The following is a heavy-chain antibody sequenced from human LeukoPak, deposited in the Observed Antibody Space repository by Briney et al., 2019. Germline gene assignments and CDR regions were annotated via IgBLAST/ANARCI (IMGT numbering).Heavy chain of an antibody. D-gene: IGHD3-10*01. CDR1: ECTYSSYA. Sequence: ASVKVSCKASECTYSSYAISWVRQAPGQGLGWMGGIIPIFGTANYAQKFRGRVTITTDESTSTAYMELSSLRSEDTVVYYCARVPNYGSRSYYSDSGQGTLVTASS. CDR2: IIPIFGTA. V-gene: IGHV1-69*05. CDR3: ARVPNYGSRSYYSD. J-gene: IGHJ4*02.